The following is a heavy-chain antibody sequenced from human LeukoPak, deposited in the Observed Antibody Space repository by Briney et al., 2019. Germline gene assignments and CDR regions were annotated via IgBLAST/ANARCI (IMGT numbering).Heavy chain of an antibody. CDR2: IYYSGST. J-gene: IGHJ5*02. V-gene: IGHV4-61*08. Sequence: SETLSLTCTVSGGSISSGDYYWSWIRQPPWKGLEWIGYIYYSGSTNYNPSLKSRVTISVDTSKNQFSLKLSSVTAADTAVYYCAREGVWFGELLHPNWFDPWGQGTLVTVSS. CDR1: GGSISSGDYY. CDR3: AREGVWFGELLHPNWFDP. D-gene: IGHD3-10*01.